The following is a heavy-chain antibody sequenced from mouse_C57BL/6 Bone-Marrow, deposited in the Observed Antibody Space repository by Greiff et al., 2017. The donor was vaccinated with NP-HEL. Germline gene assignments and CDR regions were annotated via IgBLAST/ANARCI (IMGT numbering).Heavy chain of an antibody. J-gene: IGHJ4*01. CDR2: IDPSDSYT. CDR3: ARELIYYDYDDYAMDY. CDR1: GYTFTSYW. D-gene: IGHD2-4*01. V-gene: IGHV1-69*01. Sequence: QVQLQQPGAELVMPGASVKLSCKASGYTFTSYWMHWVKQRPGQGLEWIGAIDPSDSYTNYNQKFKGKSTLTVDKSSSTAYMQLSSLTSEDSAVYYCARELIYYDYDDYAMDYWGQGTSVTVSS.